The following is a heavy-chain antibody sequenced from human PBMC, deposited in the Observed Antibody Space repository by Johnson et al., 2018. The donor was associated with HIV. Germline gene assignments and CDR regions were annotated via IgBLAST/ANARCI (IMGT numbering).Heavy chain of an antibody. D-gene: IGHD4-11*01. CDR3: ARNEYSNYGGRDAFDI. V-gene: IGHV3-20*04. CDR1: GFTFDDHG. CDR2: LNWNGGRP. J-gene: IGHJ3*02. Sequence: VQLVESGGDVVRPGGSLRLSCAASGFTFDDHGMSWVHHGSGKGLEWVSGLNWNGGRPGYADSVKGRFTISRDNAKNSLYLQMNGLRAEDTAVYYCARNEYSNYGGRDAFDIWGQGTMVTVPS.